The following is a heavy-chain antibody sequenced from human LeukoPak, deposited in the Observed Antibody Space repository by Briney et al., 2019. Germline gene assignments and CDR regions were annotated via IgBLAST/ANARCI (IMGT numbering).Heavy chain of an antibody. Sequence: SETLSLTCAVSGGSISSGGYSWSWIRQPPGKGLEWIGYIYHSGSTYYNPSLKRRVTISVDRSKNQFSLKLSSVTAADTAVYYCARGRNCSGGSCYLSFWFDPWGQGTLVTVSS. D-gene: IGHD2-15*01. CDR2: IYHSGST. J-gene: IGHJ5*02. CDR1: GGSISSGGYS. V-gene: IGHV4-30-2*01. CDR3: ARGRNCSGGSCYLSFWFDP.